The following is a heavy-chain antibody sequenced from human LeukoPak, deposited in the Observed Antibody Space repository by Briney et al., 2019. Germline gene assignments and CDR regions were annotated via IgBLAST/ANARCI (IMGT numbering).Heavy chain of an antibody. CDR2: INHSGST. J-gene: IGHJ4*02. V-gene: IGHV4-34*01. CDR1: GGSFSGYY. Sequence: SETPSLTCAVYGGSFSGYYWSWIRQPPGKGLEWIGEINHSGSTNYNPSLESRVTISVDTSKNQFSLKLNSVTAADTAVYYCAREHSSGWYPLGLDYWGQGTLVTVSS. D-gene: IGHD6-19*01. CDR3: AREHSSGWYPLGLDY.